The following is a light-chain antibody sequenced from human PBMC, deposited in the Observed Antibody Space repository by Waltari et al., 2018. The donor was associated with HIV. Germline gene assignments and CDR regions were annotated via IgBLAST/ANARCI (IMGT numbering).Light chain of an antibody. Sequence: AIQLTQSPSSLSASVGDTVIIPCRTSQGISAALAWYRQKPGKTPDLLIYDVSTLQSGVPSKFSGRGSGTDVTLTSNSLQPEDSATDDCQKFNSYPLTFGQGTRLEIK. CDR1: QGISAA. J-gene: IGKJ5*01. CDR2: DVS. V-gene: IGKV1-13*02. CDR3: QKFNSYPLT.